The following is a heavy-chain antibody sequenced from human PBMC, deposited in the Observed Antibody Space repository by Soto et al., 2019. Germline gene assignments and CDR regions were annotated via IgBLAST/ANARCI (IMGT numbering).Heavy chain of an antibody. Sequence: SVKVSCKASGGTFSSYAISWVRQAPGQGLEWMGGIIPIFGTANYAQKFQGRVTITADESTSTAYMELSSLRSEDTAVYYCARGGIAVAGMDGAFDIWGQGTMVTVSS. CDR1: GGTFSSYA. J-gene: IGHJ3*02. CDR3: ARGGIAVAGMDGAFDI. CDR2: IIPIFGTA. V-gene: IGHV1-69*13. D-gene: IGHD6-19*01.